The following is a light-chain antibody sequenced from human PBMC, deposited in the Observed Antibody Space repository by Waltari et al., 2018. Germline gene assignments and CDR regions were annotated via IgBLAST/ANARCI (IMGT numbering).Light chain of an antibody. V-gene: IGLV1-40*01. CDR2: GST. J-gene: IGLJ3*02. CDR1: GSNIGAGYD. Sequence: QSVLTQPPSVSGAPGQTVTIPCPGSGSNIGAGYDVPWYQQVPRAAPKLLIYGSTSRPLGVPDRFFGSTSGTSASLAITGLQAEDEAVYYCQSYDTSLTVVFGGGTKLTVL. CDR3: QSYDTSLTVV.